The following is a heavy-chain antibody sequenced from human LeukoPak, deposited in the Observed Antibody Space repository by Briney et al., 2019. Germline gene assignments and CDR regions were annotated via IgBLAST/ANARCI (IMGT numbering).Heavy chain of an antibody. D-gene: IGHD1-26*01. Sequence: SETLSLTCTVSGGSISSYYWSWIRQPAGKGLEWIGRIYTSGSTNHNPSLKSRVTMSVDTSKNQFSLKLSSVTAADTAVYYCARDREVGHAFDIWGQGTMATVSS. CDR1: GGSISSYY. J-gene: IGHJ3*02. V-gene: IGHV4-4*07. CDR2: IYTSGST. CDR3: ARDREVGHAFDI.